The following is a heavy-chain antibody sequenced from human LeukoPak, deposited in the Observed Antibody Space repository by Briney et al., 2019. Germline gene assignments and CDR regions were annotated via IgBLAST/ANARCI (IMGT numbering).Heavy chain of an antibody. D-gene: IGHD1-1*01. Sequence: SGGSLRLSCAASGFTFSSFDMHWVRQPTGQGLEWVSTIGTASDIYYPRSVEGRFTLSRDNAKNSLYLQMNSLTAGDTAVYYCARGPPHGKYYYMDVWGKGTTVTVSS. CDR1: GFTFSSFD. V-gene: IGHV3-13*01. CDR3: ARGPPHGKYYYMDV. J-gene: IGHJ6*03. CDR2: IGTASDI.